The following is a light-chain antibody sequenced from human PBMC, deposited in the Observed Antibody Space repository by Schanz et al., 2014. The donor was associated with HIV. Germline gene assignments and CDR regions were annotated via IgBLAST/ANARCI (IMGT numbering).Light chain of an antibody. CDR2: RSN. CDR3: AAWDVSLNGPV. CDR1: IPNIGQNY. Sequence: QSVLTQPPSTSGTPGQRVSISCSGSIPNIGQNYVYWYQQLPGSAPKLLIYRSNKRSSGVPDRFSGSRSGTSGSLTISGLQSEDEGDYYCAAWDVSLNGPVFGGGTKLTVL. J-gene: IGLJ2*01. V-gene: IGLV1-44*01.